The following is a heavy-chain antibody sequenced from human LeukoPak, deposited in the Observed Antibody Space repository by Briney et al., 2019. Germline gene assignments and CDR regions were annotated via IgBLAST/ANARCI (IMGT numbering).Heavy chain of an antibody. D-gene: IGHD1-26*01. Sequence: GASVEVSCKASGYTFTGYYMHWVRQAPGQGLEWMGWINPNSGGTNYAQKFQGRVTMTRDTSISTAYMELSRLRSDDTAVYYCARTSGSYSDNWYFDLWGRGTLVTVSS. CDR1: GYTFTGYY. V-gene: IGHV1-2*02. CDR3: ARTSGSYSDNWYFDL. J-gene: IGHJ2*01. CDR2: INPNSGGT.